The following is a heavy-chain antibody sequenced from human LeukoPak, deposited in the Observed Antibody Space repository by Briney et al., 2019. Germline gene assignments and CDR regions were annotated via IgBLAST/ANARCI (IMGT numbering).Heavy chain of an antibody. V-gene: IGHV3-66*01. J-gene: IGHJ4*02. CDR3: AKAPWTDY. CDR1: GFTVSSNY. CDR2: IYSGGST. D-gene: IGHD3/OR15-3a*01. Sequence: GGSLRLSCAASGFTVSSNYMSWVRQAPGKGLEWVSIIYSGGSTYYAGSVKGRFTISRDNSKNTLYLQMNSLRAEDTAVYYCAKAPWTDYWGQGTLVTVSS.